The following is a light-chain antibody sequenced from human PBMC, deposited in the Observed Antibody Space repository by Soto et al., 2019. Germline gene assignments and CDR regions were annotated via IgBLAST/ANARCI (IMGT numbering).Light chain of an antibody. CDR3: LQEYNYPRT. CDR2: AAS. Sequence: AIQVTQSPSSLSASGGDRVRMTCRASQAIGTDWCWYQQKPGKAPKLPIFAASNLHSGVPSRFSGSGSCTDFTLTINNLQAEDFATYYCLQEYNYPRTFGQGTKVDIK. J-gene: IGKJ1*01. V-gene: IGKV1-6*01. CDR1: QAIGTD.